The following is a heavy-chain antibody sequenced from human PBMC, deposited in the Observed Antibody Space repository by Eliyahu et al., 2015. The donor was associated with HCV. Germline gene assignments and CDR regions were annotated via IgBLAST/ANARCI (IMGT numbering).Heavy chain of an antibody. V-gene: IGHV3-33*01. CDR3: ARDLHSQIYDSSGSMIGY. Sequence: VQLVESGGGVVXPGRSLRLSCXASGXTFXSYGXHWVRXAPGKGLEWVAVIWYDGSNKYYADSVKGRFTISRDNSKNTLYLQMNSLRAEDTAVYYCARDLHSQIYDSSGSMIGYWGQGTLVTVSS. CDR2: IWYDGSNK. D-gene: IGHD3-22*01. J-gene: IGHJ4*02. CDR1: GXTFXSYG.